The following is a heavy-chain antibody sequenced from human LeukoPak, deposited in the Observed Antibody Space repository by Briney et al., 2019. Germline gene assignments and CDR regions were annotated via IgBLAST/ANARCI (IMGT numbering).Heavy chain of an antibody. CDR2: IYHSGST. Sequence: PSGSLSLTCTVSGYSISSGYYWGWIRQPPGKGLEWIGSIYHSGSTYYNPSLKSRVTISVDTSKNQSSLKLSSVTAADTAVYYCARVGYYGSGSYYNGVFDYWGQGTLVTVSS. J-gene: IGHJ4*02. D-gene: IGHD3-10*01. V-gene: IGHV4-38-2*02. CDR3: ARVGYYGSGSYYNGVFDY. CDR1: GYSISSGYY.